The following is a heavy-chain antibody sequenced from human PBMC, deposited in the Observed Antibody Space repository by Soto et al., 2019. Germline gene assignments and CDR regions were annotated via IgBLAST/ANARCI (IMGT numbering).Heavy chain of an antibody. CDR3: AKAPSTVTTKGYYYYYYMDV. Sequence: PGGSLRLSCAASGFTFSSYAMSWVRQAPGKGLEWVSAISGSGGSTYYADSVKGRFTISRDNSKNTLYLQMNSLRAEDTAVYYCAKAPSTVTTKGYYYYYYMDVWGKGTTVTVSS. D-gene: IGHD4-17*01. CDR1: GFTFSSYA. V-gene: IGHV3-23*01. CDR2: ISGSGGST. J-gene: IGHJ6*03.